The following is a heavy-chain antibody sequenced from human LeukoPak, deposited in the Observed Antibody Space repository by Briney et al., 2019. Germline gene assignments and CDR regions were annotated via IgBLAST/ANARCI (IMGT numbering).Heavy chain of an antibody. Sequence: GGSLRLSCAASGFTFCSYGMHWVRQAPGKGLEWVAVISYDGSNKYYADSVKGRFTISRDNSKNTLYLQMNSLRAEDTAVYYCAKDQWELLDYFDSWGQGTLVTVSS. V-gene: IGHV3-30*18. D-gene: IGHD1-26*01. CDR2: ISYDGSNK. CDR1: GFTFCSYG. J-gene: IGHJ4*02. CDR3: AKDQWELLDYFDS.